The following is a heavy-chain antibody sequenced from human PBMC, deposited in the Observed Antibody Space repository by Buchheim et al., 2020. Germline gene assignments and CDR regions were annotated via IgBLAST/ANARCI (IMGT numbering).Heavy chain of an antibody. CDR3: ARDRGDTCSGGSCYAVDR. CDR2: IYYSGST. J-gene: IGHJ5*02. D-gene: IGHD2-15*01. CDR1: GGSISSSSYY. V-gene: IGHV4-39*07. Sequence: QLQLQESGPGLVKPSETLSLTCTVSGGSISSSSYYWGWIRQPPGKGLEWIGSIYYSGSTYYNPSLKSRVTISVDSSKNQFSLKLSYVTAADTAVYYCARDRGDTCSGGSCYAVDRWGQGTL.